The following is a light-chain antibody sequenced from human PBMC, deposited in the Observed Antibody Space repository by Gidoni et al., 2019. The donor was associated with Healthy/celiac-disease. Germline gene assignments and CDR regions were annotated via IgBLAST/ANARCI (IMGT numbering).Light chain of an antibody. CDR3: QAWDSSTVV. CDR1: KLGDQY. CDR2: QDS. V-gene: IGLV3-1*01. Sequence: SYELTQPPSVSVSPGQTASITCSGDKLGDQYACWYQQKPGQSPVLVIYQDSKLPSGLPARFSGSNSGHTATLTISGTQAMAEADYYCQAWDSSTVVFGGGTKLTVL. J-gene: IGLJ2*01.